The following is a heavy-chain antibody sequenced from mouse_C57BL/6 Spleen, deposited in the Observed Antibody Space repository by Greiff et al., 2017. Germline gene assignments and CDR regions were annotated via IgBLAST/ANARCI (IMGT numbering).Heavy chain of an antibody. CDR2: ISDGGSYT. Sequence: EVQLVESGGGLVKPGGSLKLSCAASGFTFSSYAMSWVRQTPEKRLEWVATISDGGSYTYYPDNVKGRFTISRDNAKNNLYLQMSHLKSEDTAMYYCARSYGYDVGYFDYWGQGTTLTVSS. CDR1: GFTFSSYA. D-gene: IGHD2-2*01. V-gene: IGHV5-4*01. J-gene: IGHJ2*01. CDR3: ARSYGYDVGYFDY.